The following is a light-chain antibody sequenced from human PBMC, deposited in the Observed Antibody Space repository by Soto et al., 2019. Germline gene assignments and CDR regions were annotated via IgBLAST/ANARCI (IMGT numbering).Light chain of an antibody. Sequence: QSALTQPPSVSAAPGQKVTVSCSGSSSNIGNNYVSWYQQLPGTAPKLLIYDNNKRPSGIPDRFSGSKSGTSATLGITGLQTGDEADYYCGTCDSAPSAHYVFGTATKVT. J-gene: IGLJ1*01. CDR2: DNN. CDR3: GTCDSAPSAHYV. V-gene: IGLV1-51*01. CDR1: SSNIGNNY.